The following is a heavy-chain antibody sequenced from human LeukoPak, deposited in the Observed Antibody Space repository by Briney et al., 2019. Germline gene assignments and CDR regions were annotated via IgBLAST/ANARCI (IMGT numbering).Heavy chain of an antibody. V-gene: IGHV3-23*01. D-gene: IGHD5-12*01. CDR1: GFTFSSYA. J-gene: IGHJ4*02. CDR3: AKVGEWWLRDTHLFDY. CDR2: ISGSGGTT. Sequence: GGSLRLSCAASGFTFSSYAMSWVRQAPGKGLEWLSGISGSGGTTYYADSVTGRFTISRDNSKNTLYLQMNSLRAEDTAVYYCAKVGEWWLRDTHLFDYWGQGTLVTVSS.